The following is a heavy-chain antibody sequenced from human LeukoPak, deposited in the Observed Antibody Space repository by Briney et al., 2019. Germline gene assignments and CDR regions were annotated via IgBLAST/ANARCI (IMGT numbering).Heavy chain of an antibody. CDR1: GGSIRSYF. Sequence: PSETLSLTCTVSGGSIRSYFWGWVRQPAGKGLEWIGRIYTTGATFYNPSLKTRLTMSIDTSKNQFSLRLTSVVAAGTAVYCCARQGYTASYYFLDYWSQGTLVTVSS. V-gene: IGHV4-4*07. CDR3: ARQGYTASYYFLDY. J-gene: IGHJ4*02. CDR2: IYTTGAT. D-gene: IGHD1-26*01.